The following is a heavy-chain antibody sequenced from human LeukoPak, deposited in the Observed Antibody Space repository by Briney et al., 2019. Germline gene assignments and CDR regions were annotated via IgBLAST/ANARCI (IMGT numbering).Heavy chain of an antibody. Sequence: PGGSLRLSCAVSGITLSNYGKTWVRQAPGKGLEWVAGISDTGGRTNYADSVKGRFTISRDNPKNTLYLQMNSLRAEDTAVYYCAKSNDYEDYWGQGTLVTVSS. CDR3: AKSNDYEDY. CDR2: ISDTGGRT. V-gene: IGHV3-23*01. D-gene: IGHD4-17*01. CDR1: GITLSNYG. J-gene: IGHJ4*02.